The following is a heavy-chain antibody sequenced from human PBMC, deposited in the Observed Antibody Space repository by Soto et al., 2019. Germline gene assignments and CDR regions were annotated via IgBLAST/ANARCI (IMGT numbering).Heavy chain of an antibody. CDR2: IIPIFGTA. J-gene: IGHJ4*02. Sequence: QVQLVQSGAEVKKPGSSVKVSCKASGGTFSSYAISWVRQAPGQGLEWMGGIIPIFGTANYAQKFQGRVTITADESTSTAYMELSSLRSEDTAVYYCARTGPKVGATDFDYWGQGTLVTVSS. V-gene: IGHV1-69*01. D-gene: IGHD1-26*01. CDR1: GGTFSSYA. CDR3: ARTGPKVGATDFDY.